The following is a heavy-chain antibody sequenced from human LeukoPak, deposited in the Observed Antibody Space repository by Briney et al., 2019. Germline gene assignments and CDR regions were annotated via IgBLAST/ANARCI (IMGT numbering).Heavy chain of an antibody. V-gene: IGHV3-23*01. J-gene: IGHJ4*02. CDR2: VSGSGGIT. D-gene: IGHD2-8*01. CDR3: VRDLILVWTPGDDFDH. CDR1: GFTFNSYA. Sequence: GGSLRLSCAASGFTFNSYAMTWVRQAPGKGLEWVSHVSGSGGITYYADSVKGRFTISRDNSKNTLYLQMSSLRAEDTAVYYCVRDLILVWTPGDDFDHWGQGTLVTVSS.